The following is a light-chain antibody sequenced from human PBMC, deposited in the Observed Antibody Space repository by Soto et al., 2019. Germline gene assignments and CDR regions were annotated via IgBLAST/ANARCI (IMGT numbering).Light chain of an antibody. CDR2: EVG. CDR3: TSYTTSSARV. J-gene: IGLJ1*01. Sequence: QSPLTHPAAVSWSPGQSIAISCTGTSSDVGGSKYVSWYQHHPGKAPKLLIYEVGDRPSGVSNRFSGSKSGNTASLTISGLQAEDEADYYCTSYTTSSARVFGTGTKVTXL. V-gene: IGLV2-14*01. CDR1: SSDVGGSKY.